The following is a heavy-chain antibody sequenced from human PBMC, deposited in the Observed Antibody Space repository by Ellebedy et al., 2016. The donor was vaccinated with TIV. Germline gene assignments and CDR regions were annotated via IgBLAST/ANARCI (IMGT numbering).Heavy chain of an antibody. V-gene: IGHV3-21*01. J-gene: IGHJ4*02. Sequence: GESLKISXAASGFTFSSYSMNWVRQAPGKGLEWVSSISSSSSYIYYADSVKGRSTISRDNAKNSLYLQMNSLRAEDTAVYYCARAPRYYYDSSGHGYWGQGTLVTVSS. CDR2: ISSSSSYI. CDR1: GFTFSSYS. CDR3: ARAPRYYYDSSGHGY. D-gene: IGHD3-22*01.